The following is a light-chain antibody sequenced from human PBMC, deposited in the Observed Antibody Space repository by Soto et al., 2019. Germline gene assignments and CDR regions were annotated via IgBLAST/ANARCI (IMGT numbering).Light chain of an antibody. CDR1: QSVSSNY. CDR3: QQYGISPYS. J-gene: IGKJ2*03. Sequence: EIVLTQSPGTLSLSPGETTTLSCRASQSVSSNYLAWYQQKPGQAPRLLIYGTSSRATGVPDRFSGSGSGTDFTLTISRLEREDFAFYYCQQYGISPYSFGQGTKVDIK. V-gene: IGKV3-20*01. CDR2: GTS.